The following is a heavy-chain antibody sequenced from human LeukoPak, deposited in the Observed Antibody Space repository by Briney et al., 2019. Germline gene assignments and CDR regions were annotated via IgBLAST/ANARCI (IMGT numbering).Heavy chain of an antibody. J-gene: IGHJ3*02. V-gene: IGHV1-2*06. Sequence: GASVTVSCKASGYTFTGDYMHWVRQAPGQGLELMGRINPNSGGTNYAQKFQGRVTMTRDTSISTAYMELSRLRSDDTAVYYCARVQGWDDAFDIWGQGTMVTVSS. CDR1: GYTFTGDY. CDR3: ARVQGWDDAFDI. CDR2: INPNSGGT. D-gene: IGHD6-19*01.